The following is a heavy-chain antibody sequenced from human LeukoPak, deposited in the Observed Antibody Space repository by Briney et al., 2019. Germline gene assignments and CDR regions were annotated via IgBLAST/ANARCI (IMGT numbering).Heavy chain of an antibody. D-gene: IGHD2-15*01. CDR2: INHSGST. CDR3: ARDRYCSGGSCYLGWFDP. CDR1: GGTFSGYY. J-gene: IGHJ5*02. V-gene: IGHV4-34*01. Sequence: PSETLSLTCAVYGGTFSGYYWSWIRQPPGKGLEWIGEINHSGSTNYNPSLKSRVTISVDASKNLFALKLSSVTAADTAVYYCARDRYCSGGSCYLGWFDPWGQGTLVTVSS.